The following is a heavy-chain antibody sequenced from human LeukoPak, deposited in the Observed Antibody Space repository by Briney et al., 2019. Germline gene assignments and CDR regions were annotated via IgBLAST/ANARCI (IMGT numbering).Heavy chain of an antibody. CDR1: GGSFSGYY. CDR3: AREVTVGYMDV. D-gene: IGHD1-26*01. V-gene: IGHV4-59*01. J-gene: IGHJ6*03. CDR2: IYYSGST. Sequence: PSETLSLTCAVYGGSFSGYYWSWIRQPPGKGLEWIGYIYYSGSTNYNPSLKSRVTISVDTSKNQFSLKLSSVTAADTAVYYCAREVTVGYMDVWGKGTTVTVSS.